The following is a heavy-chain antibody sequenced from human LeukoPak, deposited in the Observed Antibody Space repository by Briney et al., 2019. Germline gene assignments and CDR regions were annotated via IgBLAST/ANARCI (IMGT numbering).Heavy chain of an antibody. D-gene: IGHD4-23*01. V-gene: IGHV4-59*01. CDR1: GGSISSYY. CDR2: IYYSGST. J-gene: IGHJ3*02. CDR3: ARHGGSVDDAFDI. Sequence: PSETLSLTCTVSGGSISSYYWSWIRQPPGKGLEWIGYIYYSGSTNCNPSLKSRVTISVDTSKNQFSLNVSSVPAADTAVYYCARHGGSVDDAFDIWGQGTMVTVSS.